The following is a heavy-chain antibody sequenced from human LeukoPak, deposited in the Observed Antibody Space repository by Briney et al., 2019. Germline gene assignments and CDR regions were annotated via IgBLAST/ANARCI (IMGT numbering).Heavy chain of an antibody. V-gene: IGHV4-4*07. CDR2: IYSSGST. Sequence: SETLSLTCTVSGGSISSYYWSWIRQPAGKGLEWIGRIYSSGSTNYQPSLKSRVTMSVDKSKNQFSLRVTSVTAADTAVYFCVRDQGRFDSWGQGALVLVSS. CDR3: VRDQGRFDS. J-gene: IGHJ5*01. CDR1: GGSISSYY.